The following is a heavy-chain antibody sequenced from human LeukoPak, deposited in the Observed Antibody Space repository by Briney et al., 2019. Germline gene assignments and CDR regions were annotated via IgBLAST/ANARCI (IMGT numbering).Heavy chain of an antibody. Sequence: GGSLRLSCAASGFTFSSYGMHWVRQAPGEGLEWVAVIWYDGSNKYYADSVKGRFTISRDNSKNTLYLQMNSLRAEDTAVYYCAKDMGPYSYALDYWGQGTLVTVSS. CDR3: AKDMGPYSYALDY. J-gene: IGHJ4*02. D-gene: IGHD5-18*01. CDR1: GFTFSSYG. CDR2: IWYDGSNK. V-gene: IGHV3-33*06.